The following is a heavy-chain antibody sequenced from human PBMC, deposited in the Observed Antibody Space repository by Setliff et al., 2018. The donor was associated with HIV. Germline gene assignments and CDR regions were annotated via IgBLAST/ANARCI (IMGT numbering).Heavy chain of an antibody. J-gene: IGHJ4*02. CDR2: ITDSGA. CDR3: VRSDRGGVDY. D-gene: IGHD3-22*01. V-gene: IGHV3-48*03. CDR1: VFTFTTYD. Sequence: GGSLRLSCVASVFTFTTYDMTWVRQAPGKGLEWVLYITDSGAYYADSVKGRFTISRDNAKNSLYLQVNSLRAEDTAVYYCVRSDRGGVDYWGQGTLVTVSS.